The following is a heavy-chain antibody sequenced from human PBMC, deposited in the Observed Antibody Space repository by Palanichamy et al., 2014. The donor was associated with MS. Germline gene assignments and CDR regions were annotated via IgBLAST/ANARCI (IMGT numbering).Heavy chain of an antibody. V-gene: IGHV4-59*01. CDR3: ARDCSGSSCYDY. D-gene: IGHD2-15*01. CDR1: GDSMRNYY. J-gene: IGHJ4*02. Sequence: VQLQESGPGLVKPSETLSLTCTVSGDSMRNYYWSWIRQPPGRDWSGLGISITVGAPTTTPPPTSRVTISVDMSKNQFSLRLSSVTAADTAVYYCARDCSGSSCYDYWGQGTLVTVSS. CDR2: SITVGAP.